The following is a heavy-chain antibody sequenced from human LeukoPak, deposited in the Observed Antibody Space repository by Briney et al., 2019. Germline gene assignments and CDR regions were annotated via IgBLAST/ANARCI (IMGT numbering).Heavy chain of an antibody. J-gene: IGHJ5*02. Sequence: GESLKISCKGSGYSFTSYWIGWVRQMPGKGLEWMGSIYPGESDTRYSPSFQGQVTISADKSISTAYLQWSSLKASDTAMYYCATHDSRNTYSSSSLRQGWFDPWGQGTLVTVSS. CDR3: ATHDSRNTYSSSSLRQGWFDP. CDR1: GYSFTSYW. V-gene: IGHV5-51*01. D-gene: IGHD6-6*01. CDR2: IYPGESDT.